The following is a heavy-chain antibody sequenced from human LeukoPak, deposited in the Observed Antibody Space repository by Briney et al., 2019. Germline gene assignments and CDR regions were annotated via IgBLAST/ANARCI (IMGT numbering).Heavy chain of an antibody. CDR3: ARPYTSRDGYNYFDY. V-gene: IGHV4-39*01. CDR1: GGSISSSSYY. Sequence: SETLSLTCTVSGGSISSSSYYWGWVRQPPGTGLEWIGSIYYSGSTYNNPSLKSRVTISVDTSKNQFSLKLSSVTAADTAVYYCARPYTSRDGYNYFDYWGQGTLVTVSS. D-gene: IGHD5-24*01. CDR2: IYYSGST. J-gene: IGHJ4*02.